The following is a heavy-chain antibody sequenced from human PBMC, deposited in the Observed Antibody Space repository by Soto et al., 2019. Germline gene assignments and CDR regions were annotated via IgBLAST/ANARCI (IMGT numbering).Heavy chain of an antibody. CDR1: GGSISSYY. V-gene: IGHV4-59*08. D-gene: IGHD2-2*01. J-gene: IGHJ4*02. CDR3: ARGRLVPAVNFDY. CDR2: IYYSGST. Sequence: PSETLSLTCTVSGGSISSYYWSWIRQPPGKGLEWIGYIYYSGSTNYNPSLKSRVTISVDTSKNQFSLKLSSVTAADTAVYYCARGRLVPAVNFDYWGLGTLVTVPQ.